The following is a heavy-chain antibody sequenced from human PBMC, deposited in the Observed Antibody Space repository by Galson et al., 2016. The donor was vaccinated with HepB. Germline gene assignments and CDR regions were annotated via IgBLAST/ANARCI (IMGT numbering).Heavy chain of an antibody. CDR3: AREGSYYTLDY. V-gene: IGHV1-3*01. CDR1: GYTFTNYG. D-gene: IGHD1-26*01. J-gene: IGHJ4*02. Sequence: SVKVSCKAPGYTFTNYGMHWVRQAPGQRLEWMGWINPGNGDTKYSQKFQGRVTISRDTSASTAYMELSSLISEDTAVYYCAREGSYYTLDYWGQVTLDTISS. CDR2: INPGNGDT.